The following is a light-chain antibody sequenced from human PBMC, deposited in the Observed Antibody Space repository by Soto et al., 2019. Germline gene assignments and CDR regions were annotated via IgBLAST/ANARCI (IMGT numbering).Light chain of an antibody. J-gene: IGLJ1*01. Sequence: QSVLTQPPSVSAAPGQKVTLSCSGSSSNIGNNYVSWYQQLPGTAPKLLIYDNNKRPSGIPDRFSGSKSGTSATLGITGLQTGDEADDYCGTWDSSLSAYVFGTGTKLTVL. CDR1: SSNIGNNY. CDR3: GTWDSSLSAYV. CDR2: DNN. V-gene: IGLV1-51*01.